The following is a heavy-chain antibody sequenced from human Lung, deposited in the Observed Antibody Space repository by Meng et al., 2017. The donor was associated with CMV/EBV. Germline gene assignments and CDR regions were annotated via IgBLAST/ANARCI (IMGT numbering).Heavy chain of an antibody. D-gene: IGHD2-2*01. CDR2: IYYSGST. J-gene: IGHJ4*02. CDR1: GGSINNYY. V-gene: IGHV4-59*01. Sequence: SXTXXLTXXVSGGSINNYYWSWIRQPPGKGLEWIGYIYYSGSTNYNPSLKSRVTISVDTSKNQFSLKLSSVTAADTAVYFCARIYCSSTSCYNDYWGQGTLVTVSS. CDR3: ARIYCSSTSCYNDY.